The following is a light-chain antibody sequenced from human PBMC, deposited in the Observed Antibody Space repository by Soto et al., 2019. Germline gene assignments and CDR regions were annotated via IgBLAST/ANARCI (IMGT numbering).Light chain of an antibody. J-gene: IGKJ1*01. Sequence: EIVLTQSPGTLSVSPGDRVTLSCRASQSISINLAWYQHKPGQAPRLLIHGASTRATGVPARISGSGSGKEFTLTISSLQSEDFAVYYCQQFRNWPWTFGQGTKVEVK. CDR1: QSISIN. V-gene: IGKV3D-15*01. CDR2: GAS. CDR3: QQFRNWPWT.